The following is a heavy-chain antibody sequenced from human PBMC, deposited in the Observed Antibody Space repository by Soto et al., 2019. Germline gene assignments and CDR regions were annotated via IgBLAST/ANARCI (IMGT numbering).Heavy chain of an antibody. CDR3: ARAFFYQGSDSRGYSFEAFDF. J-gene: IGHJ3*01. D-gene: IGHD3-22*01. Sequence: QVQLVQSGAEVKKPGASVKVSCKASGYTFTSSGMSWVRQAPGQGLEWMGWISAHTGSSEYAQRFQGRVTMTTDRSTSNAYMELRSLRSDDKAVYYCARAFFYQGSDSRGYSFEAFDFWGPGTLVTVSS. V-gene: IGHV1-18*01. CDR1: GYTFTSSG. CDR2: ISAHTGSS.